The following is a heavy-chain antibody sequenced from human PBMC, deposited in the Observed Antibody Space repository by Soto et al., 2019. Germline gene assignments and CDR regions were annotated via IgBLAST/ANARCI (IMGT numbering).Heavy chain of an antibody. CDR3: AKDRRYSSSSGDAFEI. J-gene: IGHJ3*02. D-gene: IGHD6-6*01. CDR1: GFTFSSYA. V-gene: IGHV3-23*01. Sequence: EVQLLESGGGLVQPGGSLRLSCAASGFTFSSYAMSWVRQAPGKGLEWVSGVSGSGGSTYYADSVKGRFTISRDNSKNTLYLQMNSLRGEDTAVYYCAKDRRYSSSSGDAFEIWGQGTMVTVSS. CDR2: VSGSGGST.